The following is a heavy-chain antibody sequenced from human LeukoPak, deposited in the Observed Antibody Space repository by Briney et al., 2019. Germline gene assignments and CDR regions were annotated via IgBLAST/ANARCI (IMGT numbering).Heavy chain of an antibody. Sequence: PGGSLRLSCAASGFSFSDSWMSWVRQAPGKGPEWVANIKEDESQEHYADSVKGRFTVSRDNAKNSLFLQMNSLRVEDTAVYYCATYKNWVAGDVWGQGTTVSVYS. J-gene: IGHJ6*02. D-gene: IGHD7-27*01. CDR1: GFSFSDSW. CDR2: IKEDESQE. CDR3: ATYKNWVAGDV. V-gene: IGHV3-7*01.